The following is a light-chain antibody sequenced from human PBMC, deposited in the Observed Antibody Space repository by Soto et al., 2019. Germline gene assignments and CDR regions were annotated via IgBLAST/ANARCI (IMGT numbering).Light chain of an antibody. CDR2: GAS. Sequence: EIVMTQSPATLSGSPGERATLSCRASQSVNSHLAWYHQKPGQAPRLLIYGASTRATGIPARFSGSGSGTAFTLTISSLQPEDFAVYFCQQYNSWPRTFGQGTKVEVK. CDR3: QQYNSWPRT. CDR1: QSVNSH. J-gene: IGKJ1*01. V-gene: IGKV3-15*01.